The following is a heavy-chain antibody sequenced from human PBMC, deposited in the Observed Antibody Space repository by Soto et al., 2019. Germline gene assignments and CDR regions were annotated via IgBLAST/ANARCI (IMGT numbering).Heavy chain of an antibody. J-gene: IGHJ4*02. CDR1: GYTFTSYG. V-gene: IGHV1-18*01. CDR2: ISAYNGNT. D-gene: IGHD3-3*01. CDR3: ARMVGDFWSGVSYPNGWADY. Sequence: QVQLVQSGAEVKKPGASVKVSCTASGYTFTSYGISWVRQAPGQGLEWMGWISAYNGNTNYAQKLQGRVTMTTDTSTSTAYMELRSLRSDDTAVYYCARMVGDFWSGVSYPNGWADYWGQGTLVTVSS.